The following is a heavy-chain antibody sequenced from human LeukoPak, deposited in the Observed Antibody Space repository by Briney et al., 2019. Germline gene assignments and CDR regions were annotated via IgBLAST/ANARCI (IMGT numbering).Heavy chain of an antibody. V-gene: IGHV3-66*02. Sequence: GGSLRLSCAASGFTVSSNYMSWVRQAPGKGLEWVSVIYSGGSTYYADSVKGRFTISRDNSKNTLYLQMNSLRAEDTAVYYCARAQRYYYDSSGYSPDYWGQGTLVTVSS. CDR2: IYSGGST. CDR1: GFTVSSNY. D-gene: IGHD3-22*01. CDR3: ARAQRYYYDSSGYSPDY. J-gene: IGHJ4*02.